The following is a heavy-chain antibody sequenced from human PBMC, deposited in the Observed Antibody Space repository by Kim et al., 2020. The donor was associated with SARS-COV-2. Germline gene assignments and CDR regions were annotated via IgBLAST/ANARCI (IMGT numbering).Heavy chain of an antibody. Sequence: SETLSLTCTVSGASMTSGDYYWSWIRQPPGKGLEWLGRISNSGTTYYNPFLESRLIISLDTSKNQFSLKLTSETAADTAVYYCVRVAGELGPYPYYFD. CDR1: GASMTSGDYY. CDR3: VRVAGELGPYPYYFD. V-gene: IGHV4-30-4*01. J-gene: IGHJ4*01. D-gene: IGHD3-16*01. CDR2: ISNSGTT.